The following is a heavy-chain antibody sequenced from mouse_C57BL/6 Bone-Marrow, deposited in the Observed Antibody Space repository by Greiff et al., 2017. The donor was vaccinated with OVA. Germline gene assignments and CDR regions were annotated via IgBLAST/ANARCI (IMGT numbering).Heavy chain of an antibody. Sequence: EVKLMESGAELVRPGASVKLSCTASGFNIKDDYMHWVKQRPEQGLEWIGWIDPENGDTEYASKFQGKATITADTSSNTAYLQLSRLTSEDTAVYYCTTFTTVVATDYYAMDYWGQGTSVTVSS. CDR3: TTFTTVVATDYYAMDY. D-gene: IGHD1-1*01. J-gene: IGHJ4*01. CDR1: GFNIKDDY. CDR2: IDPENGDT. V-gene: IGHV14-4*01.